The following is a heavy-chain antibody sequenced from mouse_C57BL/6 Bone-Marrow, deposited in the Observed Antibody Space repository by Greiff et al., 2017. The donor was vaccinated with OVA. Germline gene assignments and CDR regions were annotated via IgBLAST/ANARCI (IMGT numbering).Heavy chain of an antibody. CDR1: YTFSRRVH. CDR3: SEDSAVYYCALIYYSYDGNAMDY. V-gene: IGHV1-87*01. CDR2: GQGLEWIG. Sequence: VQLQQSGPELARPWASVKISCQAFYTFSRRVHFAIRDTNYWMQWVKQRPGQGLEWIGAIYPGNGDPSYNQKFKGKATLTADKSYSTAYMQLSSLTSEDSAVYYCALIYYSYDGNAMDYWGQGTSVTVSS. D-gene: IGHD2-12*01. J-gene: IGHJ4*01.